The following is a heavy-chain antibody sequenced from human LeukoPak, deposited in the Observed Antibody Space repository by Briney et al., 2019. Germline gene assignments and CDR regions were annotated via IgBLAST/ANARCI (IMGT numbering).Heavy chain of an antibody. V-gene: IGHV3-23*01. CDR3: AKEIGRLGVPLYDY. J-gene: IGHJ4*02. CDR2: ISDNGGGP. CDR1: GFIFRDYA. Sequence: GGSLRLSCVVSGFIFRDYAMSWVRQAPGEGLEWVAGISDNGGGPYYADSLKGRFTISRDNSKNILYLQMNSLRAEDTAVYYCAKEIGRLGVPLYDYWGRGTLVTASS. D-gene: IGHD3/OR15-3a*01.